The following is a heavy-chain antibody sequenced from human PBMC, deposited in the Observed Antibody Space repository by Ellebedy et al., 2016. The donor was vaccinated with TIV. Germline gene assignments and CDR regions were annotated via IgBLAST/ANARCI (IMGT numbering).Heavy chain of an antibody. Sequence: AASVEVSCKASGYTFSSNYMHWVRQAPGQGLEWMGITDPSGGSTNYAQKFQGRVTMTRDTSTSTVYMELSSLRSEDTAVYYCARRSSAYALDYWGQGTLVTVSS. V-gene: IGHV1-46*01. CDR1: GYTFSSNY. CDR3: ARRSSAYALDY. CDR2: TDPSGGST. J-gene: IGHJ4*02. D-gene: IGHD5-12*01.